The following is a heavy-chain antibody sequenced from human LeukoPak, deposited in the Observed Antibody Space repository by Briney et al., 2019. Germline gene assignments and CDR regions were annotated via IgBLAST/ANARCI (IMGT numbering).Heavy chain of an antibody. J-gene: IGHJ5*02. V-gene: IGHV3-11*04. D-gene: IGHD5-18*01. CDR3: ARDGYSYGINWFDP. CDR1: GFTFSDYY. CDR2: ISSSGSTI. Sequence: GGSLRLSCVASGFTFSDYYMSWIRQAPGKGLEWVSYISSSGSTIYYADSVKGRFTISRDNAKNSLYLQMNSLRAEDTAVYYCARDGYSYGINWFDPWGQGTLVTVSS.